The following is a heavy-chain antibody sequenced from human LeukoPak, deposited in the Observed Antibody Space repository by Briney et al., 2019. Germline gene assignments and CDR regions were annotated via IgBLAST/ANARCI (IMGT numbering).Heavy chain of an antibody. CDR1: GGSFSDYY. V-gene: IGHV4-30-4*01. J-gene: IGHJ5*02. D-gene: IGHD3-10*01. CDR2: IYYSGST. CDR3: ASTYYYGSGSPTAGWFDP. Sequence: SETLSLTCAVYGGSFSDYYWSWIRQPPGKGLEWIGYIYYSGSTYYNPSLKSRVTISVDTSKNQFSLKLSSVTAADTAVYYCASTYYYGSGSPTAGWFDPWGQGTLVTVSS.